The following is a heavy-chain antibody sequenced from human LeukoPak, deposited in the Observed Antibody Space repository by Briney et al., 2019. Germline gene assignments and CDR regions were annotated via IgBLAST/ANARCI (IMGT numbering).Heavy chain of an antibody. CDR3: ARGEVMARIWDYYYYYGMDV. Sequence: GASVKVSCKASGGTFSSYAISWVRQAPGQGLEWMGGIIPIFGTANYAQKFQGRVTITADESTSTAYMELSSLRSEDTAVYYCARGEVMARIWDYYYYYGMDVWGQGTTVTVSS. CDR1: GGTFSSYA. V-gene: IGHV1-69*01. J-gene: IGHJ6*02. CDR2: IIPIFGTA. D-gene: IGHD1-26*01.